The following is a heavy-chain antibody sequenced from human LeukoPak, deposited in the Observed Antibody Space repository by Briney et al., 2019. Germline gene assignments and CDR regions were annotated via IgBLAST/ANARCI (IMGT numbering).Heavy chain of an antibody. J-gene: IGHJ4*02. Sequence: SETLSLTCTVSGGSISSYYWSWIRQPPGKGLEWIGYIYYSGSTNYNPSLKSRVTISVDTSKNQFSLKLSSVTAADTVVYYCAGMVRGGLTFDYWGQGTLVTVSS. CDR2: IYYSGST. D-gene: IGHD3-10*01. V-gene: IGHV4-59*01. CDR3: AGMVRGGLTFDY. CDR1: GGSISSYY.